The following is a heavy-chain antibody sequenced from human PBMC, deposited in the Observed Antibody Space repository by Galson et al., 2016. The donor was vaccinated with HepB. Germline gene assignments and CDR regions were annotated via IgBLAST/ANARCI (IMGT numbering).Heavy chain of an antibody. CDR2: TDGSGGKT. D-gene: IGHD6-19*01. J-gene: IGHJ5*02. Sequence: SLRLSCAASGLSFSSFAMSWVRQAPGKGLEWVSVTDGSGGKTYYADSVKGRFTVSRDNSENTFYLQMNSLRAEDTAVYYCSSDSLGVVAGYFDLWGQGTLVTVSA. CDR3: SSDSLGVVAGYFDL. V-gene: IGHV3-23*01. CDR1: GLSFSSFA.